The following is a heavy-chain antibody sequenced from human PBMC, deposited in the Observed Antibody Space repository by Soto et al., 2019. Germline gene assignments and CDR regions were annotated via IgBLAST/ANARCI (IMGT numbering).Heavy chain of an antibody. D-gene: IGHD1-26*01. Sequence: QVQLQESGPGLVKPSETLSLTCTVSGASVSSGNYYWSWIRQPPGKGLECIGYISYSGSTNYNPSLKSRVTISIDTSKTQFSLKLSSVTAEDTALYYYARGSGSYYAYWGQGTLVTVSS. CDR1: GASVSSGNYY. CDR3: ARGSGSYYAY. J-gene: IGHJ4*02. V-gene: IGHV4-61*01. CDR2: ISYSGST.